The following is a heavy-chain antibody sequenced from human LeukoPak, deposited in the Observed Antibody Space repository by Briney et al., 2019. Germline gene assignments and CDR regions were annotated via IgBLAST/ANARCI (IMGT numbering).Heavy chain of an antibody. V-gene: IGHV1-24*01. CDR1: GYTLTELS. CDR2: FDPEDGET. Sequence: ASVKVSCKVSGYTLTELSMHWMRQAPGKGLEWMGGFDPEDGETIYAQKFQGRVTMTEDTSTDTAYMELSSLRSEDTAVYYCATGRYYGSGNDAFDIWGQGTMVTVSS. J-gene: IGHJ3*02. D-gene: IGHD3-10*01. CDR3: ATGRYYGSGNDAFDI.